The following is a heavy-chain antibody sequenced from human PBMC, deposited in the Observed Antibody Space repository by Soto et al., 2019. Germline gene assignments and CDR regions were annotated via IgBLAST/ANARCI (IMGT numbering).Heavy chain of an antibody. V-gene: IGHV4-39*07. CDR1: GGSISSSSYY. Sequence: SETLSLTCSVSGGSISSSSYYWGWIRQPPGKGLEWIGSIYYSGSTNYNPSLKSRVTISVDTSKNQFSLKLSSVTAADTAVYYCARRDVVIKYNDAFDIWGQGTMVTVSS. CDR2: IYYSGST. J-gene: IGHJ3*02. D-gene: IGHD3-22*01. CDR3: ARRDVVIKYNDAFDI.